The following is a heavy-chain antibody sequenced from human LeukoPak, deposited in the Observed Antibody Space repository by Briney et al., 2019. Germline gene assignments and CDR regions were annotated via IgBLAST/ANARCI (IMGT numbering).Heavy chain of an antibody. CDR3: ARHGPYSSGWYIDHFDY. CDR1: GGSISSSSYY. Sequence: PSETLSLTCTVSGGSISSSSYYWSWIRQPPGKGLEWIGYIYYSGSTNYNPSLKSRVTISVDTSKNQFSLKLSSVTAADTAVYYCARHGPYSSGWYIDHFDYWGQGTLVTVSS. D-gene: IGHD6-19*01. V-gene: IGHV4-61*05. CDR2: IYYSGST. J-gene: IGHJ4*02.